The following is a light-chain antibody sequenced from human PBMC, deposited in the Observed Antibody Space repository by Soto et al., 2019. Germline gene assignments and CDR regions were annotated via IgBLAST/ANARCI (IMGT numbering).Light chain of an antibody. CDR1: QGIKDF. J-gene: IGKJ4*01. CDR3: QHFNIYPLT. CDR2: AAS. V-gene: IGKV1-9*01. Sequence: DIQLTQSPSFLSASVGDRVTITCRARQGIKDFLALYQQKPGKAPKLLIYAASTLQAGVPTRFSGCATGTEFTLTINNLQPADSASYYCQHFNIYPLTFGGGTKVEIK.